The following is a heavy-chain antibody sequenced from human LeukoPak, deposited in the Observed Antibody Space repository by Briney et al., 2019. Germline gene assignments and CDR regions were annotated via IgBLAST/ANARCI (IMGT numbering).Heavy chain of an antibody. V-gene: IGHV4-59*08. Sequence: PSETLSLPCTVSGGPISRHYWIWIRQPPGKGRGGFGYIYYSGSTNYNPSLKSRLTISVDTSKNQFSLKLSSVTAADTAVYFCATLTTVLTPYYFDYWGQGTLVTVSS. CDR2: IYYSGST. CDR3: ATLTTVLTPYYFDY. D-gene: IGHD4-23*01. J-gene: IGHJ4*02. CDR1: GGPISRHY.